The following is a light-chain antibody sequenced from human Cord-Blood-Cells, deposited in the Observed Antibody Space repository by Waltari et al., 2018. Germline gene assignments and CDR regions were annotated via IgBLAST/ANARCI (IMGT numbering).Light chain of an antibody. Sequence: QSALTQPASVSGSPGQSITISCTGTRSDVGRYNLVACSQQHPGKAPKLMIYEVSKRPSGVSNRFSGSKSGNTASLTISGLQAEDEADYYCCSYAGSSTFYVVFGGGTKLTVL. CDR1: RSDVGRYNL. J-gene: IGLJ2*01. CDR2: EVS. CDR3: CSYAGSSTFYVV. V-gene: IGLV2-23*02.